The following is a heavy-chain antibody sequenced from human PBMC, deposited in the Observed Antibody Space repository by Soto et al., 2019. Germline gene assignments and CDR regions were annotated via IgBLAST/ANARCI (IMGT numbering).Heavy chain of an antibody. CDR1: GYSFTSYW. CDR3: ARHFEDQSAYNWFDP. J-gene: IGHJ5*02. Sequence: PGESLKISCKGSGYSFTSYWISWVRQMPEKGLEWMGRIDPSDSYTNYSPSFQGHVTISADKSISTAYLQWSSLKASDTAMYYCARHFEDQSAYNWFDPWGQGTLVTVSS. D-gene: IGHD3-9*01. V-gene: IGHV5-10-1*01. CDR2: IDPSDSYT.